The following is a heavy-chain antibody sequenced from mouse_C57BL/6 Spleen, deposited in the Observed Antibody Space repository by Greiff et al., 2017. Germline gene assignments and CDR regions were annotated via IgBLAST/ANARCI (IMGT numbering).Heavy chain of an antibody. D-gene: IGHD2-2*01. CDR3: AREVTTTSSYYFDY. J-gene: IGHJ2*01. CDR1: GFTFSSYA. V-gene: IGHV5-4*01. Sequence: DVQLVESGGGLVKPGGSLKLSCAASGFTFSSYAMSWVRQTPEKRLEWVATISDGGSYTYYPDNVKGRFTISRDNAKNNLYLQMSHLKSEDTAMYYCAREVTTTSSYYFDYWGQGTTLTVSS. CDR2: ISDGGSYT.